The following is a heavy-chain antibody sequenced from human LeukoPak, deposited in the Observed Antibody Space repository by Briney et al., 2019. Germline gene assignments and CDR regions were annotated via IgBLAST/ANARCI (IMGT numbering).Heavy chain of an antibody. D-gene: IGHD3-10*01. CDR2: IRNKANSYTT. CDR1: GFTFSDHY. J-gene: IGHJ3*02. V-gene: IGHV3-72*01. CDR3: VRVGSLAFDI. Sequence: GGSLRLSCAASGFTFSDHYMDWVRQAPGKGLEWVGCIRNKANSYTTEYAASVKGRFTISRDDSKNSVYLQMDSLKTEDTAVYFCVRVGSLAFDIWGQGTMVTVSS.